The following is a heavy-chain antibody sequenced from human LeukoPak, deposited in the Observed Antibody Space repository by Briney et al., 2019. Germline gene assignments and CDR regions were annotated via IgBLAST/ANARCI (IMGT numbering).Heavy chain of an antibody. J-gene: IGHJ4*02. CDR3: ATPTKYYYDSSGYYPLGY. V-gene: IGHV3-23*01. Sequence: GGSLRLSRAASGFTFSSYAMSWVRQAPGKGLEWVSAISGSGGSTYYADSVKGRFTISRDNSKNTLYLQMNSLRAEDTAVYYCATPTKYYYDSSGYYPLGYWGQGTLVTVSS. CDR2: ISGSGGST. CDR1: GFTFSSYA. D-gene: IGHD3-22*01.